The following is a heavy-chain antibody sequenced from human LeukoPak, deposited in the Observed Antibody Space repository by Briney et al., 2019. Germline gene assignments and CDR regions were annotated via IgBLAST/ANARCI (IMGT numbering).Heavy chain of an antibody. V-gene: IGHV3-23*01. CDR1: GFAVSSNY. CDR2: VSGSGGDT. D-gene: IGHD1-1*01. J-gene: IGHJ3*02. Sequence: GGSLRLSCAASGFAVSSNYMNWVRQAPGKGLEWVSAVSGSGGDTYYAGSVKGRFTVSRDNSKNTLYLQMSSLRVEDTAVYFCAKELIIQPTGTVAFDIWGQGTMVTVSS. CDR3: AKELIIQPTGTVAFDI.